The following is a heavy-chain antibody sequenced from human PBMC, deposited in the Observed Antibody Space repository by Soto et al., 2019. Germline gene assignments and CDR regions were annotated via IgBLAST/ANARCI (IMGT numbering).Heavy chain of an antibody. CDR3: ARDQSHGSSGALSLGYGMDV. V-gene: IGHV1-69*13. CDR2: IIPIFGTA. CDR1: GGTFSSYA. D-gene: IGHD3-16*02. Sequence: SVKVSCKASGGTFSSYAISWVRQAPGQGLEWMGGIIPIFGTANYAQKFQGRVTITADESTSTAYMELSSLRSEDTAVYYCARDQSHGSSGALSLGYGMDVWGQGTTVTVSS. J-gene: IGHJ6*02.